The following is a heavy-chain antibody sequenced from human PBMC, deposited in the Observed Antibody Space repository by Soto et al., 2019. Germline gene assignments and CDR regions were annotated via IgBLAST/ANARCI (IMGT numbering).Heavy chain of an antibody. Sequence: SVKVSCKASGGTFSSYAISWVRQAPGQGLEWMGGIIPIFGTANYAQKFQGRVTITADESTSTAYMELSSLRSEDTAVYYCARTLSTVTTFYYYYGMDVWGQGTTVTVSS. J-gene: IGHJ6*02. D-gene: IGHD4-17*01. CDR1: GGTFSSYA. V-gene: IGHV1-69*13. CDR3: ARTLSTVTTFYYYYGMDV. CDR2: IIPIFGTA.